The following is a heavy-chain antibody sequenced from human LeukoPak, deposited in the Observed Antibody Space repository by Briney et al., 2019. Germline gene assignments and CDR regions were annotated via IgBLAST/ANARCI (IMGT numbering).Heavy chain of an antibody. D-gene: IGHD2-8*02. J-gene: IGHJ4*02. V-gene: IGHV3-48*03. CDR1: GFTFSSYE. CDR3: ARAFGATGGFDY. Sequence: GGSLRLSCAASGFTFSSYEMNWVRQAPGKGLEWVSYISSSGSTIYYADSVKGRFTISRDNAKNSLYLQMNSLRAEDTAVYYCARAFGATGGFDYWGQGTLVTVSS. CDR2: ISSSGSTI.